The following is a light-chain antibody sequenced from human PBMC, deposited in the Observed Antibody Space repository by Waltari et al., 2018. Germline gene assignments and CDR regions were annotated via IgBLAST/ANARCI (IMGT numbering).Light chain of an antibody. Sequence: SYDLTQPPSVSVSPGQAASIPCPEYTLGDIYACWYQQKPGQSPLLIIFEDSKRPSGISERFSASNSGNTATLTISGTQTLDEAVYFCQAWDDKIEVFGGGTRLTVL. CDR3: QAWDDKIEV. CDR1: TLGDIY. CDR2: EDS. V-gene: IGLV3-1*01. J-gene: IGLJ2*01.